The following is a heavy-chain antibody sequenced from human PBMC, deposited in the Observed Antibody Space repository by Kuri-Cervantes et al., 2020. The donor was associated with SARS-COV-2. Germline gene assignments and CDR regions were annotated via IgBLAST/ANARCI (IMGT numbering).Heavy chain of an antibody. J-gene: IGHJ3*02. CDR3: ARSVTKDFWSGVDI. D-gene: IGHD3-3*01. V-gene: IGHV4-38-2*01. Sequence: AETLSLTCAVSGYSISSGDYWGWIRQPPGKGLEWVGSIYHSGSTYYNPSLKSRVTISVDTSKNQFSLKLSSVTAADTAVYYCARSVTKDFWSGVDIWGQGTMVTVSS. CDR1: GYSISSGDY. CDR2: IYHSGST.